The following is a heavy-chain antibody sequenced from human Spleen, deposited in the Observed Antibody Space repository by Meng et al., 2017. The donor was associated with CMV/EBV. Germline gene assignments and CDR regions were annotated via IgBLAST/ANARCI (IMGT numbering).Heavy chain of an antibody. CDR3: AKDHTERAPGMELDY. CDR1: GLSLDDYT. CDR2: ISWGDDTT. D-gene: IGHD3-10*01. J-gene: IGHJ4*02. Sequence: SGLSLDDYTMHWVRQAPGQGLEWVSLISWGDDTTFYADSVKGRFTISRDNNKKSLYLQMNSLRSEDTAFYYCAKDHTERAPGMELDYWGQGTLVTVSS. V-gene: IGHV3-43*01.